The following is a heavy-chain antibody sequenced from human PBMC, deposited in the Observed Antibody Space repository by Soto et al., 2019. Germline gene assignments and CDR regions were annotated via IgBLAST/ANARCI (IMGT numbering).Heavy chain of an antibody. D-gene: IGHD3-3*01. J-gene: IGHJ4*02. CDR2: ISGSGGST. CDR1: GFTFSSYF. V-gene: IGHV3-23*01. Sequence: EVQLLESGGGLVQPGGSLRLYCAASGFTFSSYFMSWVRQAPGKGLEWVSSISGSGGSTYYADSVKGRFTISRDNSKSTLYVQMNSLRAEDTAVYYCAKYISGASRYFDDWGQGTLVTVSS. CDR3: AKYISGASRYFDD.